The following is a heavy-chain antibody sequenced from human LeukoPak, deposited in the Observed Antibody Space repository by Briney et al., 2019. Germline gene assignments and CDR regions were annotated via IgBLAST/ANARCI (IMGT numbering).Heavy chain of an antibody. Sequence: GGSLRLSCAASGFTFSSYSMNWVRQAPGKGLEWVSSISSSSSYIYYADSVKGRFTISRGNAKNSLYLQMNSLRAEDTAVYYCARVGYCSSTSCYDGYDYWGQGTLVTVSS. CDR3: ARVGYCSSTSCYDGYDY. V-gene: IGHV3-21*01. J-gene: IGHJ4*02. D-gene: IGHD2-2*01. CDR1: GFTFSSYS. CDR2: ISSSSSYI.